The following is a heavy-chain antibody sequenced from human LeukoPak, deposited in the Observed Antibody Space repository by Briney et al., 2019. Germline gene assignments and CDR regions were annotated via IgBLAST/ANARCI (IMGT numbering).Heavy chain of an antibody. CDR1: GGSMSNCC. D-gene: IGHD4-11*01. CDR3: ARGFHSNFFWFDP. CDR2: IYSSGST. J-gene: IGHJ5*02. V-gene: IGHV4-4*07. Sequence: SETLSLTCSVSGGSMSNCCWSWIRQPAGKGLEWIGRIYSSGSTNYNPSLKSRVTMSIDTSKNQFSLKLSSVTAADTAVYYCARGFHSNFFWFDPWGQGTLVTVSS.